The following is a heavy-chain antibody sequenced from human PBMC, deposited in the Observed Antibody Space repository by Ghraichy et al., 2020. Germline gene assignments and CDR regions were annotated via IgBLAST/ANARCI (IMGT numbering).Heavy chain of an antibody. CDR1: GFTFSSYA. V-gene: IGHV3-23*01. D-gene: IGHD6-6*01. CDR2: ISGSGGST. Sequence: GGSLRLSCSASGFTFSSYAMSWVRQAPGKGLEWVSAISGSGGSTYYADSVKGRFTISRDNSKNTLYLQMNSLRAEDTAVYYCAKDSIAARHSYFDLWGRGTLVTVSS. J-gene: IGHJ2*01. CDR3: AKDSIAARHSYFDL.